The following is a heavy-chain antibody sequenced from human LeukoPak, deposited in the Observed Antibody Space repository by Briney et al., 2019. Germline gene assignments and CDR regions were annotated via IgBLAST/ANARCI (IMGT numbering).Heavy chain of an antibody. CDR3: ANHCSGGTCYRYYFDH. CDR1: GASISSGGYY. D-gene: IGHD2-15*01. Sequence: PSETLSLTCTVSGASISSGGYYWSWLRQHPAKGLEWIGYIYYTGSIYYNPSLKSRVTMSVDTSKNQFSLTLSSVTAADTGVYYCANHCSGGTCYRYYFDHWGQGTLVTVSA. CDR2: IYYTGSI. J-gene: IGHJ4*02. V-gene: IGHV4-31*03.